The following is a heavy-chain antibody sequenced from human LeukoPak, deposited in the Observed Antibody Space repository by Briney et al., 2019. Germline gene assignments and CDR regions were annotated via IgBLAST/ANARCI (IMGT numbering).Heavy chain of an antibody. D-gene: IGHD6-13*01. Sequence: ASVKVSCKASGYTFISYSITWVRQAPGQGLEWMGWISGYNGNTYNAQNLQGRFTMTTDTPTSTAYMELRSLRSDDTAVYFCAREGITVGGTPFLDYWGQGTLVTVSS. CDR3: AREGITVGGTPFLDY. CDR2: ISGYNGNT. CDR1: GYTFISYS. J-gene: IGHJ4*02. V-gene: IGHV1-18*01.